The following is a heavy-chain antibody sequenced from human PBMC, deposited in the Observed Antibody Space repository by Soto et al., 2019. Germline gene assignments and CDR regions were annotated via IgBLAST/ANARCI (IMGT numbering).Heavy chain of an antibody. Sequence: GGSLRLSCAASGFTFSSYWMHWVRQVPGKGLVWVSHIDSDGSSTTYADSVKGRFTISRDNSKNTLYLQMNSLRAEDTAVYYCARGRVHVVVTAIPFYYFDYWGQGTLVTVSS. CDR3: ARGRVHVVVTAIPFYYFDY. V-gene: IGHV3-74*01. J-gene: IGHJ4*02. CDR1: GFTFSSYW. CDR2: IDSDGSST. D-gene: IGHD2-21*02.